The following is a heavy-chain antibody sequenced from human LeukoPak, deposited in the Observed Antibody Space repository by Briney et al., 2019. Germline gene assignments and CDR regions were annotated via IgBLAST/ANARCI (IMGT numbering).Heavy chain of an antibody. CDR3: ARRDGYCSSTSCYADYYYGMDV. CDR1: GYSFTSYW. V-gene: IGHV5-51*01. Sequence: VSLKISCKGSGYSFTSYWIGWVRQMPGKGLEWMGIIYPGDSDTTYSPSFQGQVTISADKSISTAYLQWSSLKASDTAMYYCARRDGYCSSTSCYADYYYGMDVWGQGTTVTVSS. D-gene: IGHD2-2*01. CDR2: IYPGDSDT. J-gene: IGHJ6*02.